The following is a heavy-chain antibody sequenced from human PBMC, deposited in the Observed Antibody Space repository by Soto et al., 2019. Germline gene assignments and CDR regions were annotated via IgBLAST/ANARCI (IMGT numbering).Heavy chain of an antibody. J-gene: IGHJ4*02. D-gene: IGHD1-26*01. V-gene: IGHV3-33*01. Sequence: QAQLEESGGGVVQPGTSLRLSCSASSFSFSSSGMHWVRQPPGKGLEWVAAIWDDGGNKYYADSVRGRFTISRDNSKNTLFLQMNSLRAEDTALYYCASSSGSYFAAFYATWCQGTLVSVSS. CDR3: ASSSGSYFAAFYAT. CDR2: IWDDGGNK. CDR1: SFSFSSSG.